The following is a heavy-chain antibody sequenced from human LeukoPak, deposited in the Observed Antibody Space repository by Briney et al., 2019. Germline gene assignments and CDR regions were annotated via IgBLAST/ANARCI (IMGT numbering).Heavy chain of an antibody. V-gene: IGHV4-34*01. D-gene: IGHD2-2*01. CDR2: MNHSGST. CDR3: ARSSPRRYCSSTSCQNWFDP. CDR1: GGSFSGYY. Sequence: PSETLSLTCAVYGGSFSGYYWSWIRQPPGEGLEWIGEMNHSGSTNYNPSLKSRVTISVDTPKNQFSLKLSSVTAADTAVYYCARSSPRRYCSSTSCQNWFDPWGQGTLVTVSS. J-gene: IGHJ5*02.